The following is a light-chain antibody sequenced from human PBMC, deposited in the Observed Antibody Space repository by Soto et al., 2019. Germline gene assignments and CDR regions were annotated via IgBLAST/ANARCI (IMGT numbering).Light chain of an antibody. CDR1: QNIRSR. CDR2: DAS. CDR3: QQYNNWPPWT. J-gene: IGKJ1*01. V-gene: IGKV1-5*01. Sequence: DFQMTQSPSTLSASVGDRVTITCRASQNIRSRLAWFQQKPGKAPNLLISDASTLESGVPSRFSGSGSETEFTLTISSLQSEDFAVYYCQQYNNWPPWTFGQGTKVDIK.